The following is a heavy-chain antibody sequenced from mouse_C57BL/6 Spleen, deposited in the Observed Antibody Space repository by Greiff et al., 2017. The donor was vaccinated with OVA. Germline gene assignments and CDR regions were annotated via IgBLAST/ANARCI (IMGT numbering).Heavy chain of an antibody. D-gene: IGHD1-1*01. CDR2: INPNYGTT. J-gene: IGHJ2*01. CDR3: ARGGFYGSSYGYFDY. Sequence: EVQLVESGPELVKPGASVKISCKASGYSFTDYNMNWVKQSNGKSLEWIGVINPNYGTTSYNQKFKGKATLTVDQSSSTAYMQLNSLTSEDSAVYYCARGGFYGSSYGYFDYWGQGTTLTVSS. V-gene: IGHV1-39*01. CDR1: GYSFTDYN.